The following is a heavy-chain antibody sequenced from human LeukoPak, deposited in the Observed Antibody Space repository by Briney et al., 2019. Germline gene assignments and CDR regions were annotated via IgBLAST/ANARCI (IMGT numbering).Heavy chain of an antibody. CDR3: TRRVATTGIYAFDI. J-gene: IGHJ3*02. CDR1: GGSISTYS. V-gene: IGHV4-59*01. CDR2: IYYSGST. D-gene: IGHD1-1*01. Sequence: SETLSLTCTMSGGSISGGSISTYSWTWIRQPPGKGLEWIGYIYYSGSTNYNPSLKSRVTISLDTSKNQFSLKLNSVTAADTAVYYCTRRVATTGIYAFDIWGQGTMVTVSS.